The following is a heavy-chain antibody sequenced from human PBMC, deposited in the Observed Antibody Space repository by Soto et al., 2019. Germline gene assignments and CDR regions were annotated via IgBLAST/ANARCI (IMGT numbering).Heavy chain of an antibody. CDR1: GFTFSDYY. V-gene: IGHV3-11*06. D-gene: IGHD6-19*01. J-gene: IGHJ3*02. CDR3: ARLLSSSGWYWGGAFDI. Sequence: PGGSLRLSCAASGFTFSDYYMSWIRQAPGKGLEWVSYISSSSSYTNYADSVKGRFTISRDNAKNSLYLQMNSLRAEDTAVYYCARLLSSSGWYWGGAFDIWGQGTMVTVSS. CDR2: ISSSSSYT.